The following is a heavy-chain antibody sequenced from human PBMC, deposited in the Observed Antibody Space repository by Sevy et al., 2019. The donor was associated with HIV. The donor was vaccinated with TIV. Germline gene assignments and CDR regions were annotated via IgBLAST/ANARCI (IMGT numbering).Heavy chain of an antibody. Sequence: GGSLRLSCAASGFTVSSSYMTWVRQPPGKGLEWVSVIYSGGSTYYADSVKGLFTISRDNSKNTLYLQMNNLRADDTAVYYSARGRGVFGAVAINWFDPWGQGALVTVSS. CDR1: GFTVSSSY. CDR3: ARGRGVFGAVAINWFDP. V-gene: IGHV3-53*01. CDR2: IYSGGST. J-gene: IGHJ5*02. D-gene: IGHD3-3*01.